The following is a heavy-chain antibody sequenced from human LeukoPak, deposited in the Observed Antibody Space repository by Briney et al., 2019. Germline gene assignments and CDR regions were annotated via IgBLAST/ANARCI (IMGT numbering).Heavy chain of an antibody. CDR3: ARRTVAPRWDGMDV. J-gene: IGHJ6*02. CDR2: IYYSGST. CDR1: GGSISSYY. Sequence: PSETLSLTWTVSGGSISSYYWSWIRQPPGKGLEWIGYIYYSGSTNYNPSLKSRVTISVDTSKNQFSLKLSSVTAADTAVYYCARRTVAPRWDGMDVWGQGTTVTVSS. D-gene: IGHD6-19*01. V-gene: IGHV4-59*08.